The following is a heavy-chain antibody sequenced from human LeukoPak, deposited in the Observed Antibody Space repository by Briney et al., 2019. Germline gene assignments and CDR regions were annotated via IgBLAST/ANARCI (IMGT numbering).Heavy chain of an antibody. CDR1: GGTFSSYA. V-gene: IGHV1-69*05. CDR2: IIPIFGTA. CDR3: ARATAAAGNDAFDI. D-gene: IGHD6-13*01. Sequence: ASVKVSCRASGGTFSSYAISWVRQAPGQGLEWMGRIIPIFGTANYAQKFQGRVTITTDEATSPAYMELSSLRSEDTAVYYCARATAAAGNDAFDIWGQGTMVTVPS. J-gene: IGHJ3*02.